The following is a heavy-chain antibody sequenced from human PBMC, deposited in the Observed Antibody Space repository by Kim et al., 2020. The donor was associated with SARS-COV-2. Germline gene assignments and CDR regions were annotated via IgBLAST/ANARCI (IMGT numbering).Heavy chain of an antibody. CDR2: IGYDGSRK. J-gene: IGHJ4*02. D-gene: IGHD5-18*01. Sequence: GGSLRLSCAASGFTFSQYAIHWVRQAPGQGLEWVALIGYDGSRKEYADSVRGRFTISRDNSKNTVNLQMTSLTTEDTAIYYCARRCPGGDTAMGYYFDYWGQGSIVTVSS. CDR1: GFTFSQYA. V-gene: IGHV3-30*04. CDR3: ARRCPGGDTAMGYYFDY.